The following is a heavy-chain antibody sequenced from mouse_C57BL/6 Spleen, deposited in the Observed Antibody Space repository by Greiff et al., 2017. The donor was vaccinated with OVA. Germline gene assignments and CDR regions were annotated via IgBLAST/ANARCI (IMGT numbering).Heavy chain of an antibody. D-gene: IGHD1-1*01. CDR2: IDPEDGDT. Sequence: EVQLQQSGAELVRPGASVKLSCTASGFNIKDYYMHWVKQRPEQGLEWIGRIDPEDGDTEYAPKFQGKATMTADTSSNTAYLQLSSLTSEDTAVYYCTSPFYYGSSYDAMDYWGQGTSVTVSS. CDR1: GFNIKDYY. V-gene: IGHV14-1*01. CDR3: TSPFYYGSSYDAMDY. J-gene: IGHJ4*01.